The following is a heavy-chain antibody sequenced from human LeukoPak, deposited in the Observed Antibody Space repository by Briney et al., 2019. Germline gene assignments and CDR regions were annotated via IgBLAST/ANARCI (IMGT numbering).Heavy chain of an antibody. V-gene: IGHV1-69*13. CDR1: GGTLSSYA. CDR2: IIPIFGTA. D-gene: IGHD3-22*01. CDR3: ARDWRPDYYDFDPNTYFDY. J-gene: IGHJ4*02. Sequence: SVKVSCKASGGTLSSYAISWVRQAPGQGLEWMGGIIPIFGTANYAQKFQGRVTITADESTSTAYMELSSLRSEDTAVYYCARDWRPDYYDFDPNTYFDYWGQGTLVTVSS.